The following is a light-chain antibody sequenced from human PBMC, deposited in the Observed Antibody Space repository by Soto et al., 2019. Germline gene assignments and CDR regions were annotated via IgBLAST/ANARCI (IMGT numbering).Light chain of an antibody. J-gene: IGLJ1*01. CDR2: EVS. Sequence: QSALTQPASVYGSTGQSITISCTATSSEVGSYDLVSWYQQHPGKAQKLMIYEVSKRPSGVSNRFSGSKSGNTASLTISGLQAEDEADYYCCSSAGRTTSRVFGTGTKVTVL. CDR1: SSEVGSYDL. CDR3: CSSAGRTTSRV. V-gene: IGLV2-23*02.